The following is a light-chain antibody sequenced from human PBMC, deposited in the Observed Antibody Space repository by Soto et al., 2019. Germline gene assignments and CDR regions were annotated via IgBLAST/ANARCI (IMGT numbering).Light chain of an antibody. CDR2: DAS. V-gene: IGKV1-5*01. CDR3: QHYNTHST. Sequence: LPMTQSPSTRSTSVGDRVFIPRRASQSISRWLAWYQQQPGKAPQLLIYDASSLESGVPSRFSGSGSGTESTLTIRSLQPDDFATYYCQHYNTHSTFGQGTKVDIK. J-gene: IGKJ1*01. CDR1: QSISRW.